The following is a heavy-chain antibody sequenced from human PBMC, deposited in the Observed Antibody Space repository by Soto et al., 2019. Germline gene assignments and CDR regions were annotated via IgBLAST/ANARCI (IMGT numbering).Heavy chain of an antibody. CDR3: ARVVVVAASRYNWFDP. CDR2: IIPIFGTA. J-gene: IGHJ5*02. Sequence: GASVKVSCKASGGTFSSYAISWVRQAPGQGLEWMGGIIPIFGTANYAQKFQGRVTITADESTSTAYMELSSLRSEDTAVYYCARVVVVAASRYNWFDPWGQGTLVTVSS. V-gene: IGHV1-69*13. D-gene: IGHD2-15*01. CDR1: GGTFSSYA.